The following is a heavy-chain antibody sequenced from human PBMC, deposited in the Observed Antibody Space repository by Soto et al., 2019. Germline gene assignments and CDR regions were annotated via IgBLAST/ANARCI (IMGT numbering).Heavy chain of an antibody. V-gene: IGHV3-30*18. CDR2: ISYDGSNK. CDR1: GFTFSTYG. D-gene: IGHD5-18*01. Sequence: QVQLVESGGGVVQPGRSLRLSCAASGFTFSTYGMHWVRQAPGKGLEWVAVISYDGSNKYYADSVKGRFTISRDNSKNTLYLPMSSLRAEGTAVYYCAKGFSYSVIDYWGQGTLVTVSS. J-gene: IGHJ4*02. CDR3: AKGFSYSVIDY.